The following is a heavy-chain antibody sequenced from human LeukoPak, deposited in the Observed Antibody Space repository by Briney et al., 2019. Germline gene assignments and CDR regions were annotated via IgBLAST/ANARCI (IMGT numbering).Heavy chain of an antibody. Sequence: ASVKVSCKTSGYIFTGHYIHWVRQAPGQGLEWMGWINPNNRDTRFARKFLGRVSMTRDTSIDTAYMELSRLRADDTAVYFCARGVPTSGESYPDFWGQGTRVTVSS. CDR3: ARGVPTSGESYPDF. J-gene: IGHJ4*02. V-gene: IGHV1-2*02. D-gene: IGHD2-21*01. CDR1: GYIFTGHY. CDR2: INPNNRDT.